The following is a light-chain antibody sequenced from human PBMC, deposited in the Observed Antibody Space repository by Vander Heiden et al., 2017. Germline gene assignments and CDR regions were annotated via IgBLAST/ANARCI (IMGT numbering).Light chain of an antibody. CDR3: QQDGSSRT. CDR2: GAS. V-gene: IGKV3-20*01. J-gene: IGKJ1*01. Sequence: EIVLTQSPGTLSLSPGERATLSCRASQSVSSSYLAWYQQKPGQAPRLLIYGASSRATGIPDRFSGSGSGTDFTLTSSRREPEDFAVYYCQQDGSSRTFGQGTKVEIK. CDR1: QSVSSSY.